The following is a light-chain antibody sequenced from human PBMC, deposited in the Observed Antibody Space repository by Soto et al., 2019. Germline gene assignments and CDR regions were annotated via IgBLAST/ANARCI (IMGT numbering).Light chain of an antibody. J-gene: IGKJ2*01. V-gene: IGKV1-5*01. CDR1: ESISNW. CDR3: QQYKSYSYT. Sequence: DIQMTQSPSILSASVGDIVAITCRASESISNWLAWYQQKPGKAPKVLIYDASRLQSGVPERFSGTGSGTEFTLTISSLQADDIATYYCQQYKSYSYTFGQGTNREI. CDR2: DAS.